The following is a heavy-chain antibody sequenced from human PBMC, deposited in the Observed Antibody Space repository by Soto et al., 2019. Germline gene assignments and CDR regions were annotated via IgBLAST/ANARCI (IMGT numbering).Heavy chain of an antibody. Sequence: SETLSLTCAVYGGSFTSYYWNWVRQPPGKGLEWIGEVTPSGRSNYNPSLRSRVTISKDMSKDLFSVEVTSGTAADTAIYYCTTSGRREPDSFDVWGQGAMVTVSS. D-gene: IGHD1-26*01. CDR1: GGSFTSYY. CDR2: VTPSGRS. J-gene: IGHJ3*01. V-gene: IGHV4-34*01. CDR3: TTSGRREPDSFDV.